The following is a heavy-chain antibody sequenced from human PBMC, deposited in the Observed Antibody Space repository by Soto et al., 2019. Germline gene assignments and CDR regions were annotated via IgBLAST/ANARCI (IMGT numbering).Heavy chain of an antibody. Sequence: PDTLSLTCAFSGGSISSSNWWSCVRQPAGKGLQWIGEIYQSGSTNSNPSLKSRVTISVDKSKNQFSLKLSSVTAADTAVYYCVRESGSGSYYTPTDAFDIWGQGTMVT. D-gene: IGHD3-10*01. J-gene: IGHJ3*02. CDR3: VRESGSGSYYTPTDAFDI. V-gene: IGHV4-4*03. CDR1: GGSISSSNW. CDR2: IYQSGST.